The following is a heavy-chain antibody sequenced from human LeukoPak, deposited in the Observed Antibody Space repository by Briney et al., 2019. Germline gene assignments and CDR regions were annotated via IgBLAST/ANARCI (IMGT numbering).Heavy chain of an antibody. V-gene: IGHV4-4*09. Sequence: PSETLSLTCTVSGGSISSYYWSWIRQPPGKGLEWIGYIYTSGSTNYNPSLKSRVTISVDTSKNQFSLKLSSVTAADTAVYYCARHGIYDILTGYRRNRPYYYYYYYMDVWGKGTTVTVSS. D-gene: IGHD3-9*01. CDR3: ARHGIYDILTGYRRNRPYYYYYYYMDV. J-gene: IGHJ6*03. CDR1: GGSISSYY. CDR2: IYTSGST.